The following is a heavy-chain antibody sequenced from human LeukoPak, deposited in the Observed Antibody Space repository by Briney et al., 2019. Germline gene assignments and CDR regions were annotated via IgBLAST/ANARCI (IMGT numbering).Heavy chain of an antibody. Sequence: GGSLRLSCTASGFTFGDYAMSWFRQAPGKGLGWVGFIRSKAYGGTTEYAASVKGRFTISRDDSKSIAYLQMNSLKTEDTAVYYCTRAFDSSGYYLDYWGQGILVTVSS. CDR2: IRSKAYGGTT. J-gene: IGHJ4*02. D-gene: IGHD3-22*01. V-gene: IGHV3-49*03. CDR1: GFTFGDYA. CDR3: TRAFDSSGYYLDY.